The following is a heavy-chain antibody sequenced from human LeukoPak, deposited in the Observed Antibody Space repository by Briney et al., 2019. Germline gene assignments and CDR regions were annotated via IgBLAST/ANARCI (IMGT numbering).Heavy chain of an antibody. J-gene: IGHJ5*02. Sequence: TGGSLRLSCAASGFTFSSYAMHWVRQAPGKGLEWVAVISYDGSNKYYADSVKGRFTISRDNSKNTLYLQMNSLRAEDTAVYYCARDLHWFDPWGQGTLVTVSS. CDR2: ISYDGSNK. V-gene: IGHV3-30*04. CDR1: GFTFSSYA. CDR3: ARDLHWFDP.